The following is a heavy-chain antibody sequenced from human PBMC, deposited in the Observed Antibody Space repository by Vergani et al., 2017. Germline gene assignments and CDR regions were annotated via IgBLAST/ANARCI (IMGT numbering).Heavy chain of an antibody. CDR2: ISSSSSYI. CDR1: GFTFSSYS. CDR3: ARRGLSWNWDFDY. Sequence: EVQLVESGGGLVKPGGSLRLSCAASGFTFSSYSMNWVRQAPGKGLEWVSSISSSSSYIYYADSVKGRFTISRDNAKNSLYLQMNSLRAEDTAVYYCARRGLSWNWDFDYWGQGTLVTVSS. D-gene: IGHD1-7*01. J-gene: IGHJ4*02. V-gene: IGHV3-21*01.